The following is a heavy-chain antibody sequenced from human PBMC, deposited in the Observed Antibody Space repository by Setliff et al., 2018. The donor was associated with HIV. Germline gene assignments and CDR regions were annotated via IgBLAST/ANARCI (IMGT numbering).Heavy chain of an antibody. CDR2: IKSKTAGGTT. CDR3: TKRTGNGWSHTDY. CDR1: GFTFSNAW. J-gene: IGHJ4*01. D-gene: IGHD6-19*01. Sequence: PGGSLRLSCAASGFTFSNAWMSWVRQAPGKGLEWVGRIKSKTAGGTTDYAAPVKGRFNISRDDSKNTVYLQMNSLRVEDTAVYYCTKRTGNGWSHTDYWGHGTLVTVSS. V-gene: IGHV3-15*01.